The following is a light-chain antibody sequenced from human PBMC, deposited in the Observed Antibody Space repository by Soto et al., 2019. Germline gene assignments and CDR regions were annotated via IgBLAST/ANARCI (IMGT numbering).Light chain of an antibody. CDR2: EVS. V-gene: IGLV2-14*01. Sequence: QSVLTQPASVSGSPGQAITISCTGTSSDVGGYTYVSWYQQHPGKAPKFIIYEVSNRPSGVSNRFSGSKSGNTASLTISGLQAEDEADYYCSSYTTSNTRQIVFGTGTKVTVL. CDR1: SSDVGGYTY. CDR3: SSYTTSNTRQIV. J-gene: IGLJ1*01.